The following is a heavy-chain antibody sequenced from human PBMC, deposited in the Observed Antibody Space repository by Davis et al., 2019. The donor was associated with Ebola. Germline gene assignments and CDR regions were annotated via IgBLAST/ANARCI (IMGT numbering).Heavy chain of an antibody. J-gene: IGHJ6*02. V-gene: IGHV4-59*01. CDR3: ARGNDFWNGYPMDV. D-gene: IGHD3-3*01. CDR1: GGSISSYY. Sequence: SETLSLTCTVSGGSISSYYWSWIRQPPGKGLEWIGYIYYSGSTNYNPSLKSRVTISLDTSTNQFSLKLTSVIAADTAVYYCARGNDFWNGYPMDVWGQGTTVTVSS. CDR2: IYYSGST.